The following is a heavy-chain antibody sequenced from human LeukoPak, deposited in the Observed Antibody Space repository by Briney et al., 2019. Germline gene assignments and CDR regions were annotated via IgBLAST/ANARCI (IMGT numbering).Heavy chain of an antibody. CDR3: ARDRPGGDGMDV. D-gene: IGHD2-8*02. J-gene: IGHJ6*02. Sequence: GESLRLSCAASGFTFDDYAMNWVRQAPGKGLEWVSAISGSGGSTYYADSVKGRFTISRDNSKNTLYLQMNSLRAEDTAVYYCARDRPGGDGMDVWGQGTMVTVSS. CDR1: GFTFDDYA. CDR2: ISGSGGST. V-gene: IGHV3-23*01.